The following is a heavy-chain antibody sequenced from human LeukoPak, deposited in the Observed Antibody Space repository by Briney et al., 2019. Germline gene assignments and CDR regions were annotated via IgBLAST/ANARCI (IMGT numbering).Heavy chain of an antibody. Sequence: PQTLSLTCTLSGGSISSSTYYCGWIRHPPGKGLELIGCIYYSGTTNYNPSLQSRVCVSVYPSKNQFSLKLSSVSAADTAGYYCARSCYGSGSYADYFDYWGQGTLVTVSS. CDR2: IYYSGTT. J-gene: IGHJ4*02. CDR1: GGSISSSTYY. CDR3: ARSCYGSGSYADYFDY. D-gene: IGHD3-10*01. V-gene: IGHV4-39*01.